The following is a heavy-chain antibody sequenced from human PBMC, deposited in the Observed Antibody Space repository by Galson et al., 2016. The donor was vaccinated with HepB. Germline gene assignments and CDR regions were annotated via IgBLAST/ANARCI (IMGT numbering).Heavy chain of an antibody. CDR3: ARSPSNWFGPSTFDI. D-gene: IGHD6-13*01. CDR1: GFSVSSKY. V-gene: IGHV3-53*01. Sequence: SLRLSCAASGFSVSSKYMSWVRQIPGKGLEWVSVIYSGGSTFYADSVKGRFTISRDNVKNTVYLQMNSVTDEDTAVYYCARSPSNWFGPSTFDIWGQGTMVIVSS. CDR2: IYSGGST. J-gene: IGHJ3*02.